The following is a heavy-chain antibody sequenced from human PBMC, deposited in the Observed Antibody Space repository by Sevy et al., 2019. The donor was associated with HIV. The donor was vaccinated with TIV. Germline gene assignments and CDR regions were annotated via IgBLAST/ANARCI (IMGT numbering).Heavy chain of an antibody. CDR1: GFTVSSNY. CDR3: ARVGNYDILTGLGTWYYYGMDV. D-gene: IGHD3-9*01. J-gene: IGHJ6*02. Sequence: GGSLRLSCAASGFTVSSNYMSWVRQAPGKGLEWVSVIYSGGSTYYADPVKGRFTISRDNSKNTLYLQMNSLRAEDTAVYYCARVGNYDILTGLGTWYYYGMDVWGQGTTVTVSS. CDR2: IYSGGST. V-gene: IGHV3-53*01.